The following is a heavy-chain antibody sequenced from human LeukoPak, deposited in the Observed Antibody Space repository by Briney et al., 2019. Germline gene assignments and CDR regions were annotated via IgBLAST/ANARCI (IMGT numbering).Heavy chain of an antibody. D-gene: IGHD2-15*01. CDR3: ARAVVAATPDAFDI. CDR1: GFTVSSNY. CDR2: IYSGGST. V-gene: IGHV3-66*01. J-gene: IGHJ3*02. Sequence: GGSLRLSCAASGFTVSSNYMSWVRQAPGKGLEWVSVIYSGGSTYYADSVKGRFTISRDNSKNTLYSQMNSLRAEDTAVYYRARAVVAATPDAFDIWGQGTMVTVSS.